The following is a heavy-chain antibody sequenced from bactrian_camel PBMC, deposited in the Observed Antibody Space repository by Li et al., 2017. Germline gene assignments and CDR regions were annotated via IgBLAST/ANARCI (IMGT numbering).Heavy chain of an antibody. CDR1: GNADSTNG. CDR2: VNRDGRT. V-gene: IGHV3S53*01. J-gene: IGHJ7*01. Sequence: HVQLVESGGGSVQSGGSLRLSCAAAGNADSTNGIGWFRQAPGKEREGVAAVNRDGRTTYADSVKGRFTISQDNAKNTLYLQMNSLKPEDTAMYYCAAGYVGAWFLLRHGLLGHRNPGHRL. D-gene: IGHD2*01.